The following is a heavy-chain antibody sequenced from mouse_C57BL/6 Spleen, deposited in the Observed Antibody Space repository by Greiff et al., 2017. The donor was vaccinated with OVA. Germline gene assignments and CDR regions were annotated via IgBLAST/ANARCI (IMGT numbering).Heavy chain of an antibody. CDR3: ARRPMTTVVATDY. D-gene: IGHD1-1*01. CDR2: IYPSSGNT. CDR1: GYTFTSYG. J-gene: IGHJ2*01. V-gene: IGHV1-81*01. Sequence: QVQLQQSGAELARPGASVKLSCKASGYTFTSYGISWVKQRTGQGLEWIGVIYPSSGNTYYNQKFKGEATLTADESSSTAYMELRSLTSEDSAVVYCARRPMTTVVATDYWGQGTTVTVSS.